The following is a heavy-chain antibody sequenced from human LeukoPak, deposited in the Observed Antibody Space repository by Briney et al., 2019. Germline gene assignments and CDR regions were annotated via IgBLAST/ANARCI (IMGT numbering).Heavy chain of an antibody. CDR3: ARDDRSIALAGPDY. V-gene: IGHV3-21*01. J-gene: IGHJ4*02. CDR2: ISSSSSYI. Sequence: GGSLRLSCAASGFTFSSYSMNWVRQAPGKGLEWVSSISSSSSYIYYADSVKGRFTISRDNAKNSLYLQMNSLRAEDTAVYYCARDDRSIALAGPDYWGQGTLVTVSS. D-gene: IGHD6-19*01. CDR1: GFTFSSYS.